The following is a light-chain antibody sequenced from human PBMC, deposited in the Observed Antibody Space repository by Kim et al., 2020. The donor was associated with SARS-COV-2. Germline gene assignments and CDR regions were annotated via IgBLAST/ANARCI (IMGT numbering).Light chain of an antibody. J-gene: IGLJ3*02. CDR2: AKN. Sequence: SSELTQDPAVSVALGQTVRITCQGDSLRSYYASWYQQKPGQAPVLVIFAKNNRPSGIPDRISGSSSGNTASLTISGAQAEDEADYYCKSRDSSGNRLVFGGGTKLTAL. V-gene: IGLV3-19*01. CDR1: SLRSYY. CDR3: KSRDSSGNRLV.